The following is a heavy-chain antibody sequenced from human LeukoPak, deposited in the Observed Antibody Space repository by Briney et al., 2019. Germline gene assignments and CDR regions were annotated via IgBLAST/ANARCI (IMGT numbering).Heavy chain of an antibody. J-gene: IGHJ4*02. Sequence: GASVKVSCKASGYTFTSYGISWVRQAPGQGLEWMGWISTYNGNTNYAQKLQGRVTMTTDTSTSTAYMELSSLRSEDTAVYYCAREGYSYGSNYFDYWGQGTLVTVSS. CDR2: ISTYNGNT. V-gene: IGHV1-18*01. CDR3: AREGYSYGSNYFDY. CDR1: GYTFTSYG. D-gene: IGHD5-18*01.